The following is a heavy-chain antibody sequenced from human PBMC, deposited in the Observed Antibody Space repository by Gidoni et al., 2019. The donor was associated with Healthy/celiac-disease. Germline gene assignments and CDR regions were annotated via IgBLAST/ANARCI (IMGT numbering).Heavy chain of an antibody. J-gene: IGHJ4*02. CDR3: ARARSLRRVVVIKDY. V-gene: IGHV1-8*01. D-gene: IGHD3-22*01. CDR1: GYTFTSYD. Sequence: QVQLVQSGAEVKKPGASVKVSCKASGYTFTSYDINWVRQDTGQGPEWMGWMNPNSGNTGYAQKFQGRVTMTRNTSISTAYMELSSLRSEDTAVYYCARARSLRRVVVIKDYWGQGTLVTVSS. CDR2: MNPNSGNT.